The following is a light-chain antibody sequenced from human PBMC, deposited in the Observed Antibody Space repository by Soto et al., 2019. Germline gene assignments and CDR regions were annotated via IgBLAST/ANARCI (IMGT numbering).Light chain of an antibody. V-gene: IGKV1-12*01. Sequence: DIQMTQSPSTVSAYVGDSVTITCRASQSITTWLAWYQQRPGKAPKLLIYDVSSLQSGVPSRFSGSGSGTDFTLTINSLQPEDFATYYCQQAASFPITVGQGTRREIK. CDR3: QQAASFPIT. CDR2: DVS. J-gene: IGKJ5*01. CDR1: QSITTW.